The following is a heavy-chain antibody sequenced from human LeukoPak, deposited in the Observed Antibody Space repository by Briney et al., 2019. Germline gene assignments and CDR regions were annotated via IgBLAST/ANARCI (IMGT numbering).Heavy chain of an antibody. CDR3: ARDQRRTRLESAFDI. CDR1: GFTFSSYG. J-gene: IGHJ3*02. V-gene: IGHV3-21*01. D-gene: IGHD1-1*01. Sequence: GGSLRLSCAASGFTFSSYGMHWVRQAPGKGLEWVSSISSSSSYIYYADSVKGRFTISRDNAKNSLYLQMNSLRAEDTAVYYCARDQRRTRLESAFDIWGQGTMVTVSS. CDR2: ISSSSSYI.